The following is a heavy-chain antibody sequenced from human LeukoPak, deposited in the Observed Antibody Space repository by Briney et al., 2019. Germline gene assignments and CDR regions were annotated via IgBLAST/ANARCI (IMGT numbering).Heavy chain of an antibody. J-gene: IGHJ4*02. D-gene: IGHD1-26*01. CDR1: GFTFSSYG. CDR2: ISGSGGST. Sequence: GGSLRLSCAASGFTFSSYGMSWVRQAPGKGLEWVSAISGSGGSTYYADSVKGRFTISRDNSKNTLYLQMNSLRAEDTALYYCAKAGYSESYYVAYFDYWGQGTLVTVSS. V-gene: IGHV3-23*01. CDR3: AKAGYSESYYVAYFDY.